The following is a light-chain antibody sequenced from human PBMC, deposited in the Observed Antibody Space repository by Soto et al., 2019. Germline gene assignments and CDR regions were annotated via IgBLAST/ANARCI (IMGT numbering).Light chain of an antibody. CDR3: QKYNSAPQT. V-gene: IGKV1-27*01. Sequence: DIQMTQSPSSLSASVGDRVTITCRASQGITNYLAWYQQGPGKIPKLLIYAASTLQSGVPSRFSGSGSGTDFTLTISSLQPEDVATYYWQKYNSAPQTFGQGTRLEIK. CDR1: QGITNY. CDR2: AAS. J-gene: IGKJ5*01.